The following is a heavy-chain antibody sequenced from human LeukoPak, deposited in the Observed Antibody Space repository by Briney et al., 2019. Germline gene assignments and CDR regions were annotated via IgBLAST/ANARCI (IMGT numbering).Heavy chain of an antibody. CDR2: ISPYNDNR. CDR3: AREGQSVTFGGVRRGYYFDR. Sequence: ASVKVSCKASGYTFNSYGISWVRQAPGQGLEWMGWISPYNDNRKYAQKFQGRVTMTTETSTSTAYMELRSLRSDDTAMYYCAREGQSVTFGGVRRGYYFDRWGQGTLVTVSS. D-gene: IGHD3-16*01. CDR1: GYTFNSYG. J-gene: IGHJ4*02. V-gene: IGHV1-18*01.